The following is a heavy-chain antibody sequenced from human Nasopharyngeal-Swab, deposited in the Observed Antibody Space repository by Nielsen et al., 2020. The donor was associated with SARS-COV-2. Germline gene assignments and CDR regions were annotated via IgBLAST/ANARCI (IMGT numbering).Heavy chain of an antibody. CDR1: GYTFTNYG. CDR3: ARVTWQLVGHYYYYGMDV. D-gene: IGHD1-26*01. V-gene: IGHV1-18*01. CDR2: SSVYNGNT. J-gene: IGHJ6*02. Sequence: ASVKVSCKASGYTFTNYGISWVRQAPGEGLEWMGWSSVYNGNTNYGQRVQGRVTMTTDTSTNTAYMELRSLRSDDTAVYYCARVTWQLVGHYYYYGMDVWGQGTTVTVSS.